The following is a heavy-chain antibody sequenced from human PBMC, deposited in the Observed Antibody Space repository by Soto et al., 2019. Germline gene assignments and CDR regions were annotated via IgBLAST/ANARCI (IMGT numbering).Heavy chain of an antibody. Sequence: QVQLVQSGAEVKKPGASVKVSCEASGYTFTSYGLSWVRQAPGQGLEWVGWISTYNGNTNYAQKFQGRVTLTTDTYTSTAYMDMRNLRSDDTAVYYYAEDNGQWLVDDWGQGTLVTVSS. V-gene: IGHV1-18*01. D-gene: IGHD6-19*01. J-gene: IGHJ4*02. CDR2: ISTYNGNT. CDR3: AEDNGQWLVDD. CDR1: GYTFTSYG.